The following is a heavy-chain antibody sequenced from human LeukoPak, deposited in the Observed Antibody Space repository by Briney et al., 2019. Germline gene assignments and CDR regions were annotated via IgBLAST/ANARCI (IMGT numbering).Heavy chain of an antibody. CDR1: GFTFSSYA. CDR3: AKDPFYCSSTSCYSNY. D-gene: IGHD2-2*02. J-gene: IGHJ4*02. V-gene: IGHV3-23*01. CDR2: ISGSGGST. Sequence: GGSLRLSCAASGFTFSSYAMSWVRQAPGKGLEWVSAISGSGGSTYYADSVKGRFTISRDNSKNTLYLQMNSLRAEDTAVYYCAKDPFYCSSTSCYSNYWGQGTLVTVSS.